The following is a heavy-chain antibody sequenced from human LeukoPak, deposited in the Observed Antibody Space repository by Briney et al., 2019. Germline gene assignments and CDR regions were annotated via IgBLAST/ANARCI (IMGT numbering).Heavy chain of an antibody. CDR3: ARGQGMRYQLLLNY. Sequence: GASVKVSCKASGYTFTSYDINWVRQATGQGLEWMGWMNPNSGNTGYAQKFQGRVTITRNTSISTAYMELSSLRSEDTAVYYCARGQGMRYQLLLNYWGQGTLVTVSS. CDR2: MNPNSGNT. D-gene: IGHD2-2*01. CDR1: GYTFTSYD. V-gene: IGHV1-8*03. J-gene: IGHJ4*02.